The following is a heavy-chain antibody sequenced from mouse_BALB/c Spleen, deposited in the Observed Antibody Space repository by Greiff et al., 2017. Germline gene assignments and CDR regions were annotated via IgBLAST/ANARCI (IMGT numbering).Heavy chain of an antibody. D-gene: IGHD2-14*01. J-gene: IGHJ3*01. V-gene: IGHV1-9*01. Sequence: LQESGAELMKPGASVKISCKATGYTFSSYWIEWVKQRPGHGLEWIGEILPGSGSTNYNEKFKGKATFTADTSSNTAYMQLSSLTSEDSAVYYCARKRDYRYDAWFAYWGQGTLVTVSA. CDR1: GYTFSSYW. CDR3: ARKRDYRYDAWFAY. CDR2: ILPGSGST.